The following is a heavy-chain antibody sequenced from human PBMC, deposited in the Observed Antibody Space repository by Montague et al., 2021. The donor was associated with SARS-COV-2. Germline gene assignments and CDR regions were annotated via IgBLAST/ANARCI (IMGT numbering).Heavy chain of an antibody. Sequence: SETLSLTCTVSGGSISRSSYYRGWIRQPPGKGLEWIGSIYYSGSTYYNPSLKSRVTISVDTSKNQFSLKLSSVTAADTAVYYCARHGKTRIAMIVVVIGYFDYWGQGTLVTVSS. CDR2: IYYSGST. D-gene: IGHD3-22*01. CDR1: GGSISRSSYY. V-gene: IGHV4-39*01. J-gene: IGHJ4*02. CDR3: ARHGKTRIAMIVVVIGYFDY.